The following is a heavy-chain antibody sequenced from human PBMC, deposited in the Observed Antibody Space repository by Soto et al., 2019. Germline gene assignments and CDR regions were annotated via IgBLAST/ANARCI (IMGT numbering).Heavy chain of an antibody. D-gene: IGHD1-26*01. J-gene: IGHJ4*02. Sequence: QVQLVQSGAEVKKPGASVKVSCQASGYTFTSYDLNWVRQATGQGLEWMGWMNPNSGNTGYAQKFQGGVTMTRNTSISTAYMELRTLGSEVRAVYYCATGAHSGGSDFWGQGTLVTVSS. CDR3: ATGAHSGGSDF. CDR1: GYTFTSYD. CDR2: MNPNSGNT. V-gene: IGHV1-8*01.